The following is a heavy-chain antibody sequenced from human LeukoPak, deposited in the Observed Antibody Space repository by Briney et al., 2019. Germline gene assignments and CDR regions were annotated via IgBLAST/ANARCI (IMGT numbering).Heavy chain of an antibody. V-gene: IGHV1-46*01. CDR2: INPSGGST. J-gene: IGHJ6*03. CDR3: ARGADYGGNSRYYYYYYMDV. Sequence: ASVKVSCKASGYTFTNYYIHWVRQAPGQGLEWMGLINPSGGSTSYAQKFQGRVTMTRDTSTSTVYMELSSLRSEDTAVYYCARGADYGGNSRYYYYYYMDVWGKGTTVTISS. D-gene: IGHD4-23*01. CDR1: GYTFTNYY.